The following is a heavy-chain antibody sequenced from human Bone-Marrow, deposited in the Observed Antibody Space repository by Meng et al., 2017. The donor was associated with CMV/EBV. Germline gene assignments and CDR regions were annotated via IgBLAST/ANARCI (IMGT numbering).Heavy chain of an antibody. CDR3: ASGYSYGGGYYYYGMDV. Sequence: GESLKISCAASGFTFSSYAMHWVRQAPGKGLEWVAVISYDGSNKYYADSVKGRFTISRDNAKNSLYLQMNSLRAEDTAVYYCASGYSYGGGYYYYGMDVCGQGTTVTVSS. J-gene: IGHJ6*02. CDR1: GFTFSSYA. CDR2: ISYDGSNK. V-gene: IGHV3-30*04. D-gene: IGHD5-18*01.